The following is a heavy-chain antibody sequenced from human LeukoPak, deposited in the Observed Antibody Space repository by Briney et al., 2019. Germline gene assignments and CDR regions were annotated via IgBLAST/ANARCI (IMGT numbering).Heavy chain of an antibody. CDR3: ARDRRRDYDYVWGSYRYAPSFDY. CDR1: GGTFSSYA. Sequence: SVKVSCKASGGTFSSYAISWVRQAPGQGLEWMGGIIPIFGTANYAQKFQGRVTITADKSTSTAYMELSSLRSEDTAVYYCARDRRRDYDYVWGSYRYAPSFDYWGQGTLVTVSS. V-gene: IGHV1-69*06. J-gene: IGHJ4*02. CDR2: IIPIFGTA. D-gene: IGHD3-16*02.